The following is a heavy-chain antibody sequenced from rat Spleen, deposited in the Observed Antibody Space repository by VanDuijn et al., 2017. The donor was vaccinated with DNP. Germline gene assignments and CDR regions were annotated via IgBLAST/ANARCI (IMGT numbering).Heavy chain of an antibody. D-gene: IGHD1-6*01. CDR3: ARWGIMPRGNV. V-gene: IGHV2S12*01. CDR1: GFTFSDYY. Sequence: VQLVESGGGLVQPGRSLKLSCAASGFTFSDYYMAWVRQAPTKGLEWIAAISTGGDTYYNSALKSRLSISRDTSEDQVFLEMNSLQPEDTAMYFCARWGIMPRGNVWGQGTSVTVSS. J-gene: IGHJ4*01. CDR2: ISTGGDT.